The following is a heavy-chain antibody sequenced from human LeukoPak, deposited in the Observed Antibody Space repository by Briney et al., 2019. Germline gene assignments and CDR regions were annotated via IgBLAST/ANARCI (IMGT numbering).Heavy chain of an antibody. Sequence: SETLSLTCTVSGYSISSGYHWGWIRQPPGKGLEWIGHLYRSGSTYYNPSLKSRVTISVDTSKNQFSLKLSSVTAADTAVYYCASLRKHSYGYYWGQGTLVTVSS. CDR3: ASLRKHSYGYY. CDR2: LYRSGST. D-gene: IGHD5-18*01. J-gene: IGHJ4*02. CDR1: GYSISSGYH. V-gene: IGHV4-38-2*02.